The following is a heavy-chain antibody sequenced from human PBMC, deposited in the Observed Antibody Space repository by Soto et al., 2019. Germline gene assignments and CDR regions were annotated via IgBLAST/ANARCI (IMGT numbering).Heavy chain of an antibody. CDR3: ARVVQFYDSSGYSFSYFDY. Sequence: PSETLSLTCTVSGDSINSAGYYWSWLRQPPGKGLEWIGYIYYSRSDYYNPSLGRRATITVDTSRNQFSLKLMSVTAADTAVYYYARVVQFYDSSGYSFSYFDYWGQGALVTVSS. CDR2: IYYSRSD. V-gene: IGHV4-30-4*01. CDR1: GDSINSAGYY. J-gene: IGHJ4*02. D-gene: IGHD3-22*01.